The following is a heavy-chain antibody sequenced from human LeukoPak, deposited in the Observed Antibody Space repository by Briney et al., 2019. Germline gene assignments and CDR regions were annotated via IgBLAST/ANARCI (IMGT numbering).Heavy chain of an antibody. Sequence: GGPLRLSCAASGFTFSNYGMHWVRQAPGKGLEWVAVIWSDGSIKYYADSVKGRFTISRDNSGNTLYLQMNSLRAEDTAVYYCARGPIAVAGTPSIYQHWGQGTLVTVSS. CDR2: IWSDGSIK. V-gene: IGHV3-33*01. CDR1: GFTFSNYG. CDR3: ARGPIAVAGTPSIYQH. D-gene: IGHD6-19*01. J-gene: IGHJ1*01.